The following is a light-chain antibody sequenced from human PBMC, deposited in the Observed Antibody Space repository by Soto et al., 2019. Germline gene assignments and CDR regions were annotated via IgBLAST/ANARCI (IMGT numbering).Light chain of an antibody. J-gene: IGLJ2*01. CDR1: ASDVGGYNY. CDR2: EVT. V-gene: IGLV2-8*01. Sequence: QSALAQPPSASGSPGQSVTISCTGTASDVGGYNYVSWFQHHPGNAPNLIIYEVTKRPSGVPDRFSGSKSGNTASLTVSGLHVEEEDEYYGCWYGGRVNLVFGGGTKLTVL. CDR3: CWYGGRVNLV.